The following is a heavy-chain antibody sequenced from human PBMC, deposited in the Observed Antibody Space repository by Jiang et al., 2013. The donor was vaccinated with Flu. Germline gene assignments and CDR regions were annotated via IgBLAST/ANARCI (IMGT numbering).Heavy chain of an antibody. V-gene: IGHV1-69*06. CDR2: IIPIFGTA. J-gene: IGHJ5*02. CDR1: GGTFSSYA. CDR3: ARGVGWQQLVGHWFDP. Sequence: GAEVKKPGSSVKVSCKASGGTFSSYAISWVRQAPGQGLEWMGGIIPIFGTANYAQKFQGRVTITADKSTSTAYMELSSLRSEDTAVYYCARGVGWQQLVGHWFDPWGQGTLVTVSS. D-gene: IGHD6-13*01.